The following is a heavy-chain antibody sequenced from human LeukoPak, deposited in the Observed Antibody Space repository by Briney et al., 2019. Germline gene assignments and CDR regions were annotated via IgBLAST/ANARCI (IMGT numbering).Heavy chain of an antibody. Sequence: SETLSLTCTVSGGSISSGGYYWSWIRQHPGKGLEWIGYIYYSGSTYYNPSLKSRVTISVDTSKNQFSLKLSSVTAADTAVYYCATLGIAAAGLWYWGQGTLVTVSS. CDR2: IYYSGST. V-gene: IGHV4-31*03. D-gene: IGHD6-13*01. CDR3: ATLGIAAAGLWY. CDR1: GGSISSGGYY. J-gene: IGHJ4*02.